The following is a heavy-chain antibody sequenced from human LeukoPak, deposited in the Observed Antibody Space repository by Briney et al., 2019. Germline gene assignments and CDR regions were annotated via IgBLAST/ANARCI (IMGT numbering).Heavy chain of an antibody. CDR1: GYSFTTYR. D-gene: IGHD2-2*01. Sequence: ESLKISCKGSGYSFTTYRIAWVRQMPGKGLEWMGIICPGDSDTRYSPSFQGQVTISAGKSITTAYLQWSSLKASDTAIYYCARTMGTSTSSTLDYWGQGTLVTVSS. V-gene: IGHV5-51*01. J-gene: IGHJ4*02. CDR2: ICPGDSDT. CDR3: ARTMGTSTSSTLDY.